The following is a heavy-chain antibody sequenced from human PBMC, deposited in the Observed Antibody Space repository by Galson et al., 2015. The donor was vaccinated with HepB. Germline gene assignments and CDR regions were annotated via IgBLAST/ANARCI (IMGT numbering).Heavy chain of an antibody. CDR1: GGTFSSYA. Sequence: SVKVSCKASGGTFSSYAISWVRQAPGQGLEWMGGIIPIFGTANYAQKFQGRVTITADESTSTAYMELSSLRSEDTAVYYCARVGTFTGGGGGDYWGQGTLVTVSS. CDR3: ARVGTFTGGGGGDY. J-gene: IGHJ4*02. V-gene: IGHV1-69*13. CDR2: IIPIFGTA. D-gene: IGHD7-27*01.